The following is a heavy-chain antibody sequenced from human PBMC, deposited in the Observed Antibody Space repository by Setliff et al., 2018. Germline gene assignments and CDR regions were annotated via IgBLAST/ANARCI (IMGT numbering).Heavy chain of an antibody. V-gene: IGHV1-18*01. D-gene: IGHD1-26*01. CDR3: ARVSRTIVGARGFDY. CDR2: ISAYNGNT. Sequence: ASVKVSCKASGYTFTSYGISWVRQAPGQGLEWMGWISAYNGNTNYAQKFQGRVTITADESTSTAYMELSSLRSEDTAVYYCARVSRTIVGARGFDYWGQGTLVTVSS. J-gene: IGHJ4*02. CDR1: GYTFTSYG.